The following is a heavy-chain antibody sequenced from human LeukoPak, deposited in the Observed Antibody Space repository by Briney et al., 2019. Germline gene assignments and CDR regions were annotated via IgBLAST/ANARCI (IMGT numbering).Heavy chain of an antibody. V-gene: IGHV3-30*18. CDR3: AKDFSSSPSYGMDV. CDR1: GFTFSSYA. J-gene: IGHJ6*02. Sequence: GGSLRLSCAASGFTFSSYAMSWVRQAPGKGLEWVAVISYDGSNKYYADSVKGRFTISRDKSKNTLYLQMNSLRAEDTAVYYCAKDFSSSPSYGMDVWGQGTTVTVSS. D-gene: IGHD3-3*01. CDR2: ISYDGSNK.